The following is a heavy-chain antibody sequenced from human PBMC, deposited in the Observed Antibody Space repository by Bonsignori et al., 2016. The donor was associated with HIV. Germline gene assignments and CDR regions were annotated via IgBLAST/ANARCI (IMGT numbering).Heavy chain of an antibody. CDR2: TFHAGNI. CDR1: GDSIINNHW. J-gene: IGHJ3*01. D-gene: IGHD6-19*01. V-gene: IGHV4-4*02. CDR3: VREPIGWLAFDV. Sequence: QVQLQESGPGLVKPSGTLSLTCVVSGDSIINNHWYHWVRQSPGKGLEWIAETFHAGNINYNPSLKSRVTMSMDKSKNQISLKVTSVSAADTAVYYCVREPIGWLAFDVWGRGQWSPSLQ.